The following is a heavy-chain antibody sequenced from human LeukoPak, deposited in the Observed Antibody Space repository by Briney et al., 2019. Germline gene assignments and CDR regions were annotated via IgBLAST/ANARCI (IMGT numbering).Heavy chain of an antibody. V-gene: IGHV3-7*01. CDR3: ARDLMEYYYGSGSYYKYWYFDY. D-gene: IGHD3-10*01. CDR1: GFTFSDYY. Sequence: GGSLRLSCAASGFTFSDYYMSWIRQAPGKGLEWVANIKQDGSEKYYVDSVKGRFTISRDNAKNSLYLQMNSLRAEDTAVYYCARDLMEYYYGSGSYYKYWYFDYWGQGTLVTVSS. J-gene: IGHJ4*02. CDR2: IKQDGSEK.